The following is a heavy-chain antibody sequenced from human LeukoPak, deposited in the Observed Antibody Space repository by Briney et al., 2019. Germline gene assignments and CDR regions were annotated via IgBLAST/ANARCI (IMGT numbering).Heavy chain of an antibody. Sequence: SETLSLTCTVSGDSISGNNCYWAWIRQPPGKGLEYIASINYSGTTYYNPSLKSRVTMSVDTSRNRFSLKLSSVTAADTAVYYCARDYSSGWYDYWGQGTLVTVSS. V-gene: IGHV4-39*07. CDR2: INYSGTT. D-gene: IGHD6-19*01. CDR3: ARDYSSGWYDY. CDR1: GDSISGNNCY. J-gene: IGHJ4*02.